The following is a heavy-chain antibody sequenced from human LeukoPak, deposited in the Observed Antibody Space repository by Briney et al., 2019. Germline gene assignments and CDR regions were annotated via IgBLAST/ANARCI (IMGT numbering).Heavy chain of an antibody. J-gene: IGHJ1*01. V-gene: IGHV4-61*02. CDR3: ARSSGYYFEYFHH. CDR2: IYASGST. Sequence: SETLSLTCTVSGGSIGSDGYYWTWIRQPAGKGLEWIGRIYASGSTNYNPSLKSRVTISVDTSKNQFSLKVSSVTAADTAVYYCARSSGYYFEYFHHWGQGTLVTVSS. CDR1: GGSIGSDGYY. D-gene: IGHD3-22*01.